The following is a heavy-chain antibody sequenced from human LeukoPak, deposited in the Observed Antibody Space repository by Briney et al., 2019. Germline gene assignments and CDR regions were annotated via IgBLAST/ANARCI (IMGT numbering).Heavy chain of an antibody. CDR1: GGSIKSGSYY. CDR2: IYYAGST. CDR3: VRVGAAGWFDP. J-gene: IGHJ5*02. Sequence: SETLSLTCTVSGGSIKSGSYYWGWIRQPLGKGLEWIGHIYYAGSTSYNVSLESRLTVSIDTSKNQFSLKLGSVTAADTAVYHCVRVGAAGWFDPWGQGTLVTVSS. D-gene: IGHD6-25*01. V-gene: IGHV4-39*07.